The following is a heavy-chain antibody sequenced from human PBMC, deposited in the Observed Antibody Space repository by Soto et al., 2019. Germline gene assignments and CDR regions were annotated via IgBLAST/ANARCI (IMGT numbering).Heavy chain of an antibody. CDR3: XXXXTPIDY. CDR2: ISAYNGNT. D-gene: IGHD2-15*01. J-gene: IGHJ4*02. CDR1: XXXXTNFX. V-gene: IGHV1-18*01. Sequence: QVQLVQSGAEVKKPGASVKVSXXXXXXXXTNFXISXVRQAPGQGLEWMGWISAYNGNTNYAQKFQGRVTMTTDTSTSTAYMEVRSLRFDXXXXXXXXXXXTPIDYWGQGTLVTVSS.